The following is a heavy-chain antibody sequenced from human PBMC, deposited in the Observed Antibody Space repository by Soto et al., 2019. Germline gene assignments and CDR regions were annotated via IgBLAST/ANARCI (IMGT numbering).Heavy chain of an antibody. D-gene: IGHD3-3*01. CDR3: ARHSDFWSGYGTNYNYYYYMDV. CDR1: GYSFTSYW. J-gene: IGHJ6*03. Sequence: GGSLRLSCKGSGYSFTSYWIGWVRQMPGKGLEWMGIIYPGDSDTRYSPSFQGQVTISADKSISTAYLQWSSLKASDTAMYYCARHSDFWSGYGTNYNYYYYMDVWGKGTTVTVSS. V-gene: IGHV5-51*01. CDR2: IYPGDSDT.